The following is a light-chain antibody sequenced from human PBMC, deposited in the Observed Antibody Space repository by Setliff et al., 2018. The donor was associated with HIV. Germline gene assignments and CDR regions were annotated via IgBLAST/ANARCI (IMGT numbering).Light chain of an antibody. CDR1: SSDVGGYNY. CDR2: EVS. CDR3: SSYAGSNNV. V-gene: IGLV2-8*01. Sequence: QSALTQPPSASGSPGQSVTISCTGTSSDVGGYNYVSWYQQHPGKAPKLMIYEVSKRPSGVPDRFSGPKSGNTASLTVSGLQAEDEADYYCSSYAGSNNVFGTGTKV. J-gene: IGLJ1*01.